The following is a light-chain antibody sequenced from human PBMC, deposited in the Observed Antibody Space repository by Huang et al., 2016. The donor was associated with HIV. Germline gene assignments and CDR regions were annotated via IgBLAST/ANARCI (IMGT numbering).Light chain of an antibody. CDR2: DAS. Sequence: EIVLTQSPATLSLSPRERATLSCRASQSVSSYLAWYQQKPGQAPRLLIYDASNSATGIPARFSGSGSGTDFTLPISSLEPEDFAVYYCQQRSNWPGFTFGPGTKVDIK. J-gene: IGKJ3*01. CDR3: QQRSNWPGFT. CDR1: QSVSSY. V-gene: IGKV3-11*01.